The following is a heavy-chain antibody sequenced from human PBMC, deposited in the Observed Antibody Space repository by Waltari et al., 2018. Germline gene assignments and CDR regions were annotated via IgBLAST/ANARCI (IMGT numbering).Heavy chain of an antibody. J-gene: IGHJ5*02. CDR2: IGSSGRNT. V-gene: IGHV3-23*01. D-gene: IGHD2-2*01. Sequence: EVQLLESGGGLVQPGGSVGSSGAAFGSPFSSLAFDWFHRAPGKGLEWVSVIGSSGRNTYYADSVKGRFTISRDDSKNTLYLQMNSLRAEDTAVYYCAKGPAARTNWFDPWGQGTLVTVSS. CDR1: GSPFSSLA. CDR3: AKGPAARTNWFDP.